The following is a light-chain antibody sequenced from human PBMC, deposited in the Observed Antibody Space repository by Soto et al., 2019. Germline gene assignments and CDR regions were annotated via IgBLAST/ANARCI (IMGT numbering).Light chain of an antibody. V-gene: IGLV2-14*03. CDR2: DVT. CDR1: SSDVGGYNF. Sequence: QSALTQPASVSGSPGQSITISCTGTSSDVGGYNFVFWYQHHPGKAPKLMIFDVTNRPSGVSDRFSGSKSGNTASLTISGLQAEDEADYYCTSYTSSSTYVFGTGTKLTVI. J-gene: IGLJ1*01. CDR3: TSYTSSSTYV.